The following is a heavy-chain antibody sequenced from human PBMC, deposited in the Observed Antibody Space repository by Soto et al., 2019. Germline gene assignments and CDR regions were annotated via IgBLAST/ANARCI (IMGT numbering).Heavy chain of an antibody. J-gene: IGHJ5*02. CDR2: IDWDDDK. CDR1: GFSLSTSGMC. V-gene: IGHV2-70*01. D-gene: IGHD3-9*01. Sequence: GSGPTLVNPTQTLTLTCTFSGFSLSTSGMCVSWIRQPPGKALEWLALIDWDDDKYYSTSLKTRLTISKDTSKNQVVLTMTNMDPVDTATYYCARTHYDILTGYYKTWWFDPWGQGTLVTVSS. CDR3: ARTHYDILTGYYKTWWFDP.